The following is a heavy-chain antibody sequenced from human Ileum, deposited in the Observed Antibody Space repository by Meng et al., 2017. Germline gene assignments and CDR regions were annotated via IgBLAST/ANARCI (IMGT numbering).Heavy chain of an antibody. CDR2: IFQSGRT. CDR3: ATSNDRDVYYLGY. D-gene: IGHD3-22*01. J-gene: IGHJ4*02. Sequence: QVQLPEAGPRLGKPSGTRSLTCAVSGTWWSWVRQPPGKGLEWIGEIFQSGRTNYNPSLKSRVTISIDKSKSQISLQLSAVTAADTAVYSCATSNDRDVYYLGYWGQGTLVTVSS. V-gene: IGHV4-4*02. CDR1: GTW.